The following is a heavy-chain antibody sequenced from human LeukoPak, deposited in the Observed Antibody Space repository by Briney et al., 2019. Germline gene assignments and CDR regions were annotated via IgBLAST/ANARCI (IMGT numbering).Heavy chain of an antibody. CDR2: IVPVLRVL. CDR3: AREGCDYYDSSGYCNWFDP. V-gene: IGHV1-69*04. D-gene: IGHD3-22*01. CDR1: GGTLNSFS. Sequence: SVKVSCKASGGTLNSFSITWVRQAPGQGLECLGRIVPVLRVLHYAQKFQGRVTITADKSTNTAYMELTGLTYEDTAVYYCAREGCDYYDSSGYCNWFDPWGQGTLVTVSS. J-gene: IGHJ5*02.